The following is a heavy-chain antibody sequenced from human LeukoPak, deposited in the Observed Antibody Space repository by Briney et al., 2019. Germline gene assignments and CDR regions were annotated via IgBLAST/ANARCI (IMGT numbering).Heavy chain of an antibody. D-gene: IGHD3-10*01. Sequence: GGSLRLSCAASGFTFSSYAMSWVRQAPGKGLEWVSAISDSGRNTYHVDSVKGRSTISRDNSKNTLYLQMNSLRAEDTAVYYCARDLLPYYYGSGSPPGYWGQGTLVTVSS. J-gene: IGHJ4*02. V-gene: IGHV3-23*01. CDR3: ARDLLPYYYGSGSPPGY. CDR2: ISDSGRNT. CDR1: GFTFSSYA.